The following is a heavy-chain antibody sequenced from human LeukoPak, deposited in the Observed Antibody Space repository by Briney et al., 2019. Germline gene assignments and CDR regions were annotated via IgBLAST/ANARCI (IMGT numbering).Heavy chain of an antibody. D-gene: IGHD3-22*01. J-gene: IGHJ4*02. CDR2: ITGTSTI. CDR1: GFTFSTYT. V-gene: IGHV3-48*02. CDR3: ARVGYDSSGFYHLDY. Sequence: GGSLRLSCAASGFTFSTYTMIWVRQAPGKGLERVSYITGTSTIYYADSVKGRFTISRDNAKNSLYLQMNSLRDEDTAVYYCARVGYDSSGFYHLDYWGQGTLVTVSS.